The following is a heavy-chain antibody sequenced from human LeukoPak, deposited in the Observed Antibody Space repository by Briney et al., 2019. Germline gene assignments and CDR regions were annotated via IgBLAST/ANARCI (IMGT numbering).Heavy chain of an antibody. J-gene: IGHJ4*02. CDR1: GFTFRDYY. CDR2: ISSSGETI. V-gene: IGHV3-11*01. Sequence: GGSLRLSCAASGFTFRDYYMSWIRQTPGKGLEWVSYISSSGETIRYADSVKGRFSISRDNAKNSLYLQMNSLRAEDTAFYYCARAGNYYGTPIDYWGQGILATVSS. CDR3: ARAGNYYGTPIDY. D-gene: IGHD3-9*01.